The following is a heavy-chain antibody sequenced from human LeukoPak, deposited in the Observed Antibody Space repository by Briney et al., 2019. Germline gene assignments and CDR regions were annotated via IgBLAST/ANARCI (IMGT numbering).Heavy chain of an antibody. CDR1: GFTFSSYA. CDR2: ISGSGGST. V-gene: IGHV3-23*01. D-gene: IGHD4-17*01. J-gene: IGHJ4*02. Sequence: GGSLRLSCAASGFTFSSYAMSWVRQAPGKGLEWVSAISGSGGSTYYADSVKGRFTISRGNSKNTLYLQMNSLRAEDTAVYYCAKDGGMTTVTTFDYWGQGTLVTVSS. CDR3: AKDGGMTTVTTFDY.